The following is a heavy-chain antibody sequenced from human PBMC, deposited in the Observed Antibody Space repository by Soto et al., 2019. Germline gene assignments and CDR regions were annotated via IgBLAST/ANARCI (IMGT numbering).Heavy chain of an antibody. J-gene: IGHJ4*02. CDR2: IIPILGIA. CDR3: ATVFWSGYGPG. Sequence: SVKVSCKASGGTFSSYTISWVRQAPGQGLEWMGRIIPILGIANYAQKFQGRVTITEDKSTDTAYMELSSLRSEDTAVYYCATVFWSGYGPGWGQGTLVTVSS. D-gene: IGHD3-3*01. V-gene: IGHV1-69*02. CDR1: GGTFSSYT.